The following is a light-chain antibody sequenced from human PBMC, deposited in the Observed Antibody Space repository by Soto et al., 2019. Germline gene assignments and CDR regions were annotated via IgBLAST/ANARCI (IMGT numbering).Light chain of an antibody. Sequence: EIVMTHSPAPLSASRWEIITLSCKASQSIANNLAWHQQKPGRAPRLLMYGASTRAADIRARFSGSGSGTEFSLTISSLQSEDFAIYYCQQYNDWPPWTFGQGTKVDIK. CDR3: QQYNDWPPWT. J-gene: IGKJ1*01. CDR2: GAS. CDR1: QSIANN. V-gene: IGKV3-15*01.